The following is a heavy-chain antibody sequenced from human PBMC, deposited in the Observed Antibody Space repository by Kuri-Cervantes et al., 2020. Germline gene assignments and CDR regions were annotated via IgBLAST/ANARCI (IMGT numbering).Heavy chain of an antibody. D-gene: IGHD2-15*01. CDR1: GITFSSYW. Sequence: GGSLRLSCEASGITFSSYWMTWVRQAPGKGLEWVANIKEDGSETNYLGSVKGRFTIYRDNAKNSLYLQMNSLRAEDTAVYYCARDGGCSGGSCYPFVWWGQGTLVTVSS. CDR2: IKEDGSET. V-gene: IGHV3-7*01. J-gene: IGHJ4*02. CDR3: ARDGGCSGGSCYPFVW.